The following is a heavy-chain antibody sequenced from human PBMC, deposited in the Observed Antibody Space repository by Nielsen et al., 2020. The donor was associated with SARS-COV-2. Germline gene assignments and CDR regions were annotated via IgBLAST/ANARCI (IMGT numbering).Heavy chain of an antibody. D-gene: IGHD3-10*01. CDR2: FRTEAHGGTT. Sequence: GESLKISCTASGFTFGDYAVMWVRQAPGKGLEWVGFFRTEAHGGTTEYAASVKGRFTISRDDSKSIAYLQMNSLKTEDTAVYYCTRVYYYGSGSLDYWGQGTLVTVSS. V-gene: IGHV3-49*04. CDR3: TRVYYYGSGSLDY. CDR1: GFTFGDYA. J-gene: IGHJ4*02.